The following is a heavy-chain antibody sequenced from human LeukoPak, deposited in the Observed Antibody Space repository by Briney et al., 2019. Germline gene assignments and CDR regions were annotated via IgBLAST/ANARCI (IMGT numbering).Heavy chain of an antibody. CDR2: TYYRSKWSN. V-gene: IGHV6-1*01. J-gene: IGHJ4*02. Sequence: SQTLSLTCAISGDTVSSNRAAWNWIKQSPSRGLEWLGRTYYRSKWSNDYALSMRSRITINPDTSKNQFSLQLKFVTPEDTAVYYCARLVGDQVVYWGQGTLVTVSS. D-gene: IGHD2-2*01. CDR1: GDTVSSNRAA. CDR3: ARLVGDQVVY.